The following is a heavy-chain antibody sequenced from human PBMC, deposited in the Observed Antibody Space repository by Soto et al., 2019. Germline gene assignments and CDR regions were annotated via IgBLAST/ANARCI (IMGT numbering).Heavy chain of an antibody. CDR1: GYTFTSYA. V-gene: IGHV1-3*01. CDR3: ARDTIPFYDFWSGPKAFDI. CDR2: INAGNGNT. D-gene: IGHD3-3*01. J-gene: IGHJ3*02. Sequence: QVQLVQSGAEVKKPGASVKVSCKASGYTFTSYAMHWVRQAPGQRLERMGWINAGNGNTKYSQKFQGRVTITRDTSASTAYMELSSLRSEDTAVYYCARDTIPFYDFWSGPKAFDIWGQGTMVTVSS.